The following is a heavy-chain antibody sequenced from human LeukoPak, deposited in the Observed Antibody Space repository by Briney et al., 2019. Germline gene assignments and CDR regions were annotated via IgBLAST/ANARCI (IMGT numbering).Heavy chain of an antibody. CDR2: ISGSGDTT. Sequence: GGSLRLSCAASGFTFSSYAMSWVRQAPGKGLEWVSTISGSGDTTYYADSVKGRFTISRDNSKNTLSLQMHSLRVEDTAVYYCAKDRGYGDYDYWGQGTLVTVSS. D-gene: IGHD4-17*01. CDR3: AKDRGYGDYDY. CDR1: GFTFSSYA. J-gene: IGHJ4*02. V-gene: IGHV3-23*01.